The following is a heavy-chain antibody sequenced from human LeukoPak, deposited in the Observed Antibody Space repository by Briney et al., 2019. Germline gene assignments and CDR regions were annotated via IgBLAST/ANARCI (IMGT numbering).Heavy chain of an antibody. CDR1: GFTFSSYS. CDR2: IYYSGST. D-gene: IGHD3-10*01. V-gene: IGHV4-39*07. Sequence: PGGSLRLSCAASGFTFSSYSMNWVRQPPGKGLEWIGSIYYSGSTYYNPSLKSRVTISVDTSKNQFSLKLSSMTAADTAVYYCARGALLWFGDRMEYYFDYWGQGTLLTVSS. J-gene: IGHJ4*02. CDR3: ARGALLWFGDRMEYYFDY.